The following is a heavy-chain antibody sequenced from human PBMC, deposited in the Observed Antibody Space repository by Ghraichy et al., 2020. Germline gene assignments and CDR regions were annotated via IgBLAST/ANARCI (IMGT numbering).Heavy chain of an antibody. J-gene: IGHJ4*02. Sequence: SGPTLVKPTQTLTLTCTFSGFSFTTSGVGVGWIRQPPGKALEWLGFIFWDGEKRYSPSLKSRLTITKDTPKNQAVLTLTNLDPADTATYYCARTRYSTYKEYDFDHWGQGTLVTVSS. D-gene: IGHD4-11*01. V-gene: IGHV2-5*02. CDR2: IFWDGEK. CDR3: ARTRYSTYKEYDFDH. CDR1: GFSFTTSGVG.